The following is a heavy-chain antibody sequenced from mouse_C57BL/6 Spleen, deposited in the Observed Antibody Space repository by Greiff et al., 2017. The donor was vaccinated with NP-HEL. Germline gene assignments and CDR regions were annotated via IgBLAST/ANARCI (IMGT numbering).Heavy chain of an antibody. CDR2: IYPGDGDT. V-gene: IGHV1-82*01. CDR3: ASPRWEGNPYYFDY. Sequence: QVQLKESGPELVKPGASVKISCKASGYAFSSSWMNWVKQRPGKGLEWIGRIYPGDGDTNYNGKFKGKATLTADKSSSTAYMQLSSLTSEDSAVYFCASPRWEGNPYYFDYWGQGTTLTVSS. D-gene: IGHD2-3*01. CDR1: GYAFSSSW. J-gene: IGHJ2*01.